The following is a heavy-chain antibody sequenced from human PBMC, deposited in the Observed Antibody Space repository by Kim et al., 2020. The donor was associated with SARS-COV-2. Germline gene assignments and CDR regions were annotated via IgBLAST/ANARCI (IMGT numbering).Heavy chain of an antibody. CDR1: GFTFSNYW. V-gene: IGHV3-74*01. CDR3: ARGTFQQGFDP. Sequence: GGSLRLSCEASGFTFSNYWMNWVRQGPGKGLVWVSPINSDGGDTHYADSVKGRFTISRDNAENTLHLQLNSLGVEDTAIYYCARGTFQQGFDPWGQGTLVTVSS. J-gene: IGHJ5*02. CDR2: INSDGGDT.